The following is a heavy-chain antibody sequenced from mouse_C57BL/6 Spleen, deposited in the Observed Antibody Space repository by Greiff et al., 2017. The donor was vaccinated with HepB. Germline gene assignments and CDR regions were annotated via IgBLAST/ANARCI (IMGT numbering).Heavy chain of an antibody. V-gene: IGHV1-42*01. CDR2: INPSTGGT. Sequence: VQLQQSGPELVKPGASVKISCKASGYSFTGYYMTWVKQSPEKSLEWIGEINPSTGGTTYNQKFKAKATLTVDKSSSTAYMQLKSLTSEDSAVYYCARLRPLYYAMDDWGQGTTVTVSS. J-gene: IGHJ4*01. D-gene: IGHD2-12*01. CDR3: ARLRPLYYAMDD. CDR1: GYSFTGYY.